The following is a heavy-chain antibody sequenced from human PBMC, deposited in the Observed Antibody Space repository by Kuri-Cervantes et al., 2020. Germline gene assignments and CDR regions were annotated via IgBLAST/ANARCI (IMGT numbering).Heavy chain of an antibody. CDR1: GGSFSGYC. Sequence: SETLSLTCAVYGGSFSGYCGSWIRQPPGKGLEWIGEINHSGSTNYNSSLKSRVTISVDTSKNQFSLKLSSVTAADTAVYYCARGTRLLRRGRYSYYMDVWGKGTTVTVSS. CDR3: ARGTRLLRRGRYSYYMDV. D-gene: IGHD4/OR15-4a*01. CDR2: INHSGST. V-gene: IGHV4-34*01. J-gene: IGHJ6*03.